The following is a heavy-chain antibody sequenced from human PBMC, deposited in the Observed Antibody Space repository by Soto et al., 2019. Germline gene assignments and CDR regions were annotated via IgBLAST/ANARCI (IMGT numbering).Heavy chain of an antibody. J-gene: IGHJ5*02. CDR1: GYTFTSYD. Sequence: ASVQVSCKASGYTFTSYDINWVRQATGQGLDWMGWMNPNSGNTGYAQKFQGRVTMTRNTSISTAYMELSSLRSEDTAVYYCARGRDDYIWGSYRYNWFDPWGQGTLVTVSS. V-gene: IGHV1-8*01. D-gene: IGHD3-16*02. CDR3: ARGRDDYIWGSYRYNWFDP. CDR2: MNPNSGNT.